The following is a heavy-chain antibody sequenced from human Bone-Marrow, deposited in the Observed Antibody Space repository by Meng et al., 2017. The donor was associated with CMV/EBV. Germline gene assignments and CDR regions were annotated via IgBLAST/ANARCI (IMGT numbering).Heavy chain of an antibody. V-gene: IGHV4-39*07. J-gene: IGHJ4*02. CDR3: ARTPYDFWSVIPDSYFDY. CDR1: GGSISSYY. CDR2: IYYSGST. Sequence: SETLSLTCTVSGGSISSYYWGWIRQPPGKGLEWIGSIYYSGSTYYNPSLKSRVTISVDTSKNQFSLKLSSVTAADTAVYYCARTPYDFWSVIPDSYFDYWGQGTLVTVSS. D-gene: IGHD3-3*01.